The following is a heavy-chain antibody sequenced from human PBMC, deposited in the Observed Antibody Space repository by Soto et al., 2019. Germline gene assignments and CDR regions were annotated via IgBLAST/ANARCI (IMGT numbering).Heavy chain of an antibody. Sequence: PSETLSLTCGVSGDTISTGGYSWAWIRQPPGKGLEWIGSIYYSGSTYYNPSLKSRVTISVDTSKKQFSMKLSSVTAADTFVYYCARHVFVSAAGTGWFDPWGQGTLVTVS. V-gene: IGHV4-30-2*03. CDR1: GDTISTGGYS. CDR3: ARHVFVSAAGTGWFDP. J-gene: IGHJ5*02. D-gene: IGHD6-13*01. CDR2: IYYSGST.